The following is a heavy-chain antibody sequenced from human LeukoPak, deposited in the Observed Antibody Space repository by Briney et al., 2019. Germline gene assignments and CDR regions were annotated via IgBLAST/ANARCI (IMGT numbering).Heavy chain of an antibody. CDR3: ARVTNIVVVPAAILYYYYYMDV. Sequence: SETLSLTCAVYGGSFSGYYWSWIRQPPGKGLKWIGEINHSGSTNYNPSLKSRVTISVDTSKNQFSLKLSSVTAADTAVYYCARVTNIVVVPAAILYYYYYMDVWGKGTTVTVSS. CDR1: GGSFSGYY. CDR2: INHSGST. D-gene: IGHD2-2*02. J-gene: IGHJ6*03. V-gene: IGHV4-34*01.